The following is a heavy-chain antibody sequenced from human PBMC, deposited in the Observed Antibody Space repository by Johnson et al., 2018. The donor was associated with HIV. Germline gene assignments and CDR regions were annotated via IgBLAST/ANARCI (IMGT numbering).Heavy chain of an antibody. Sequence: QVQLVESGGGLVKPGGSLRLSCAASGFTFSDYYIHWIRQAPGTGLEWLAFITGRGTAIYADSVKGRFTISRDNDKSSVILQVNSLTAEDTATYYCAKEWSAFDIWGQGTMVTVAA. V-gene: IGHV3-11*04. CDR3: AKEWSAFDI. J-gene: IGHJ3*02. CDR2: ITGRGTAI. CDR1: GFTFSDYY. D-gene: IGHD1-26*01.